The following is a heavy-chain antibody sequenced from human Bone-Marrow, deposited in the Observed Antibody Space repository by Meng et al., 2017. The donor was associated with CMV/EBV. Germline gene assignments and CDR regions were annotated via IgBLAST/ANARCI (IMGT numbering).Heavy chain of an antibody. J-gene: IGHJ4*02. CDR2: IKQDGSEK. CDR1: GFTFSSYW. V-gene: IGHV3-7*01. Sequence: GESLKISCAASGFTFSSYWMSWVRQAPGKGLEWVVNIKQDGSEKYYVDSVKGRFTISRDNAKNSLYLQMNSLRAEDTAVYYCARDGSGWNDYWGQGTLVTASS. CDR3: ARDGSGWNDY. D-gene: IGHD6-19*01.